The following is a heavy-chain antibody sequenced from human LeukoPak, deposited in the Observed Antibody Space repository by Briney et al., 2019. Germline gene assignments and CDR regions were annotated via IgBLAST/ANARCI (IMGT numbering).Heavy chain of an antibody. D-gene: IGHD3-9*01. Sequence: SEPLSLTCAVYVGSLNGYYWSWIRQPPRKGVECVGEINHSKNTNYNPPLKSRVTISVDPSKNQFSLKLSSVTAADTAVYYCARGRASGIDFDWLLSPPRDAFDIWGQGTMVTVSS. V-gene: IGHV4-34*01. CDR3: ARGRASGIDFDWLLSPPRDAFDI. J-gene: IGHJ3*02. CDR2: INHSKNT. CDR1: VGSLNGYY.